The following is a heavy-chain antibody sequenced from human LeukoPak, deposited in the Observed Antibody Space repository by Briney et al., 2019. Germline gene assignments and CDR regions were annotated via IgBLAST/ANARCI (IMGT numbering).Heavy chain of an antibody. V-gene: IGHV1-69*04. CDR1: GGTFGSYA. Sequence: SVKVSCKASGGTFGSYAISWVRQAPGQGLEWMGRIIPILGIANYAQKFQGRVTITADKSTSTAYMELSSLRSEDTAVYYCARRRASITIFGVPSAYYGMDVWGQGTTVTVSS. D-gene: IGHD3-3*01. CDR3: ARRRASITIFGVPSAYYGMDV. CDR2: IIPILGIA. J-gene: IGHJ6*02.